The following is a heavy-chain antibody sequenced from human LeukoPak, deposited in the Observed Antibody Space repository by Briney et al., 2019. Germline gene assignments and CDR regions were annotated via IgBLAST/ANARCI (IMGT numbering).Heavy chain of an antibody. CDR1: GFTFSSYA. V-gene: IGHV3-73*01. Sequence: GGSLRLSCAASGFTFSSYAMHWVRQASGKGLEWVGRIRSKANSYATAYAASVKGRFTISRDDSKNTAYLQMNSLKTEDTAVYYCTSQGAMVGYYFDYWGQGTLVTVSS. D-gene: IGHD5-18*01. J-gene: IGHJ4*02. CDR2: IRSKANSYAT. CDR3: TSQGAMVGYYFDY.